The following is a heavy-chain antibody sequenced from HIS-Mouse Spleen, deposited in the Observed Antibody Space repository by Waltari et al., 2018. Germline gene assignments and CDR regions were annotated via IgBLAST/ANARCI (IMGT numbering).Heavy chain of an antibody. V-gene: IGHV3-53*01. Sequence: EVQLVESGGGLIQPGGSLRLSCAASGFTVSSNYMSWVRQAPGKGRGWVLVVYSGGSTYYADSVKGRFTISRDNAKNTLYLQMNSLRAEDTAVYYCARGWYYFDYWGQGTLVTVSS. CDR2: VYSGGST. CDR3: ARGWYYFDY. D-gene: IGHD2-8*01. J-gene: IGHJ4*02. CDR1: GFTVSSNY.